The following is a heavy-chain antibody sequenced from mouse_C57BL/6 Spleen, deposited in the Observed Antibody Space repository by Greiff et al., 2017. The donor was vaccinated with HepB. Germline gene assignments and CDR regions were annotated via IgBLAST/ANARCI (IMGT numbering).Heavy chain of an antibody. V-gene: IGHV1-26*01. CDR2: INPNNGGT. D-gene: IGHD2-3*01. J-gene: IGHJ3*01. CDR1: GYTFTDYY. CDR3: ARWGEGYSSWFAY. Sequence: EVQLQQSGPELVKPGASVKISCKASGYTFTDYYMNWVKQSHGKSLEWIGDINPNNGGTSYNQKFKGKATLTVDKSSSTAYMELRSLTSEDSAVYYCARWGEGYSSWFAYWGQGTLVTVSA.